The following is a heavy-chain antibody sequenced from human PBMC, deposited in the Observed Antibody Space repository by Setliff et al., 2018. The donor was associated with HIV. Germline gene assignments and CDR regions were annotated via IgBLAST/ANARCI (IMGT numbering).Heavy chain of an antibody. V-gene: IGHV3-13*01. CDR3: ARRGIIGTSHYHGMDV. Sequence: IGIAGDAYYAGSVKGRFTISRENAKNSLYLHMNSLTAGDTAVYYCARRGIIGTSHYHGMDVWGQGTTVTVSS. CDR2: IGIAGDA. J-gene: IGHJ6*02. D-gene: IGHD1-20*01.